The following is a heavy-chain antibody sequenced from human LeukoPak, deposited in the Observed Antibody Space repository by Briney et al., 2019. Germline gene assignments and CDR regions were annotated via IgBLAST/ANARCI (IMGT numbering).Heavy chain of an antibody. Sequence: PGGSLRLSCAASGFTFSSYSMNWVRQAPGKGLEWVSSISSSSSYIYYADSVKGRFTISRDNAKNSLYLQMNSLRAEDTAVYYCARGLSEKSSYWYFDLWGRGTLVTVSS. CDR2: ISSSSSYI. CDR1: GFTFSSYS. D-gene: IGHD3-16*01. V-gene: IGHV3-21*01. CDR3: ARGLSEKSSYWYFDL. J-gene: IGHJ2*01.